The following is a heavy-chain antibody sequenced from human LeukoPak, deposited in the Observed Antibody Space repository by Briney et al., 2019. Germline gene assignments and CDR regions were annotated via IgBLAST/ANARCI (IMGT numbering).Heavy chain of an antibody. Sequence: GGSPRLSCAASGFTFSSYAMHWVRQAPGKGLEWVAVISYDGSNKYYADSAKGRFTISRDNSKNTLYLQMNSLRAEDTAVYYCARGTTQIAAAGTSEYYFDYWGQGTLVTVSS. J-gene: IGHJ4*02. V-gene: IGHV3-30*04. CDR1: GFTFSSYA. CDR2: ISYDGSNK. D-gene: IGHD6-13*01. CDR3: ARGTTQIAAAGTSEYYFDY.